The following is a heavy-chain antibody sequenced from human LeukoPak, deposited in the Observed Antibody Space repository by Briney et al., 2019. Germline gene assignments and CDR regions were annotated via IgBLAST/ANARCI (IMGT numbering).Heavy chain of an antibody. D-gene: IGHD3-22*01. CDR1: GFTFSTYA. Sequence: GGSLRLSCAASGFTFSTYAMHWVRQAPGKGLEYVSAISSNGGSTFYANFLKGRFTIPRDNSKNTLYLQMGSLRVEDMAVYYCARGGSMIVMGPDYWGQGTLVTVSS. CDR3: ARGGSMIVMGPDY. CDR2: ISSNGGST. V-gene: IGHV3-64*01. J-gene: IGHJ4*02.